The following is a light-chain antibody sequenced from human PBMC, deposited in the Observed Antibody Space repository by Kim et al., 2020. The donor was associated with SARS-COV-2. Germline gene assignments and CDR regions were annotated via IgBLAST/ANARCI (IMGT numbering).Light chain of an antibody. CDR1: QSGSNND. J-gene: IGKJ1*01. Sequence: SPGERATLSCRASQSGSNNDLAWYQQKPGQAPRLLIYDASRRATGIADRFSGSGSGTDFTLTISRLEPEDFAVYHCQQHGSAPWTFGQGTKVDIK. CDR3: QQHGSAPWT. V-gene: IGKV3-20*01. CDR2: DAS.